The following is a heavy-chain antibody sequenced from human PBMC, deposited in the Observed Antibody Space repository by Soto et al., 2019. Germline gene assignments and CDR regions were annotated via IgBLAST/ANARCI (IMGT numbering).Heavy chain of an antibody. CDR1: GYTFTSYG. J-gene: IGHJ6*02. CDR3: ARDCDVVVTGYYYYYGMDV. Sequence: GASVKVSCKASGYTFTSYGIGWVRQAPGQGLEWMGWISAYNGNTNYAQKLQGRVTMTTDTSTSTAYMELRSLRSDDTAVYYCARDCDVVVTGYYYYYGMDVWGQGTTVTGS. D-gene: IGHD2-21*02. V-gene: IGHV1-18*01. CDR2: ISAYNGNT.